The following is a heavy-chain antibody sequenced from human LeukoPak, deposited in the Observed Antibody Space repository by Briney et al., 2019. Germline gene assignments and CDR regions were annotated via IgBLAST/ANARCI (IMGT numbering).Heavy chain of an antibody. CDR1: GFTVSNNY. Sequence: GGSLRPSCAASGFTVSNNYMSWVRQAPGKGLEWVSVIYSVNRTSYADSVKGRFTISRDSSKNTLCLQMNSLRAEDTAVYYCARSPPWAPLDYWGQGTLVTVSS. V-gene: IGHV3-66*01. J-gene: IGHJ4*02. CDR2: IYSVNRT. CDR3: ARSPPWAPLDY.